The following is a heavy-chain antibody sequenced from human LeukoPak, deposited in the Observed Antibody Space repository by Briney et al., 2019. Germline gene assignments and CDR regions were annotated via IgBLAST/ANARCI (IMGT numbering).Heavy chain of an antibody. CDR2: ISSIGST. D-gene: IGHD4-17*01. V-gene: IGHV4-59*11. CDR3: ARDPTTVTKGFDI. CDR1: DDSFSTHY. Sequence: SETLSLTCSVSDDSFSTHYWTWIRQPPGQGLEWMGYISSIGSTNYNPSLKSRVTISVDTSKKQFSLKMTSVTAADTAVYYRARDPTTVTKGFDIWGQGTMVTVSS. J-gene: IGHJ3*02.